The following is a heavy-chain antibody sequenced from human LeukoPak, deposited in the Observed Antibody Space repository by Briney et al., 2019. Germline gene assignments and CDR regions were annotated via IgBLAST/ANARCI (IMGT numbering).Heavy chain of an antibody. CDR1: GFIFSSYA. Sequence: GRSLRLSCAASGFIFSSYAMHWVRQAPGKGLEWVAVISYDGSNEYYADSVKGRFTISRDNSKNTLYLQLNSLRAEATAVYYYARDHIPRGNLKYYYYYGMDVWGQGTTVTVSS. D-gene: IGHD4-23*01. V-gene: IGHV3-30-3*01. J-gene: IGHJ6*02. CDR2: ISYDGSNE. CDR3: ARDHIPRGNLKYYYYYGMDV.